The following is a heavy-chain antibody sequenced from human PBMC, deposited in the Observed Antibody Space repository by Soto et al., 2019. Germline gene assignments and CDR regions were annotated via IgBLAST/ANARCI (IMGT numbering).Heavy chain of an antibody. Sequence: QVQLVQSGAAVRQPASSVKVSCKTSGATFSSYAITGVRQAPGEGLEWMGGIVPTVDTSTYAQKFQGRVTITADKFTNTVYMELSSLRSDDTAVYYCVRVVAIPGYPDNWGQGTLVTVSS. J-gene: IGHJ4*02. CDR2: IVPTVDTS. V-gene: IGHV1-69*14. D-gene: IGHD5-12*01. CDR1: GATFSSYA. CDR3: VRVVAIPGYPDN.